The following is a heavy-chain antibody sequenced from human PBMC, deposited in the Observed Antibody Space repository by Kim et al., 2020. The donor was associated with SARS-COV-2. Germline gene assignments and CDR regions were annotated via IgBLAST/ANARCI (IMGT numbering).Heavy chain of an antibody. CDR3: AKDHESSGWPTFDY. V-gene: IGHV3-23*01. Sequence: ADSVKGRFTVSRDNARNTLYLQRDRLRAEETALYYCAKDHESSGWPTFDYWGQGTQVTVSS. D-gene: IGHD3-22*01. J-gene: IGHJ4*02.